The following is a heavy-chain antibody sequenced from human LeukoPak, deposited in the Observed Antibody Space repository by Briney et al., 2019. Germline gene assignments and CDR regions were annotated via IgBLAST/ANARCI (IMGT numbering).Heavy chain of an antibody. Sequence: PGGSLRLSCAASGFSFGDYYMGWIRQAPGKGLEWVSSISSSGSYTSYADSVKGRFTISRDNAKNSLYVQMNSLGAEDTAVYYCARRGTSSSWAHFDYWGQGTLVTVSS. CDR3: ARRGTSSSWAHFDY. V-gene: IGHV3-11*03. CDR2: ISSSGSYT. J-gene: IGHJ4*02. CDR1: GFSFGDYY. D-gene: IGHD6-13*01.